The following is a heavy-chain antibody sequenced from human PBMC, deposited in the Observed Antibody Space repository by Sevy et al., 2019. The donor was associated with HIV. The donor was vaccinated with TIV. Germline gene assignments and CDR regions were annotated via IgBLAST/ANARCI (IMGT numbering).Heavy chain of an antibody. D-gene: IGHD3-10*01. CDR3: ARAVGFTRGAFDI. CDR2: LYYSGST. J-gene: IGHJ3*02. Sequence: SETLSLTCTISGDSITTNDYFWTWIRQSPGKGLEWIGYLYYSGSTAYNPSLKSRVSISTETTKSHFSLNLNSVTGADTATYYCARAVGFTRGAFDIWGQGITVTVSS. V-gene: IGHV4-30-4*02. CDR1: GDSITTNDYF.